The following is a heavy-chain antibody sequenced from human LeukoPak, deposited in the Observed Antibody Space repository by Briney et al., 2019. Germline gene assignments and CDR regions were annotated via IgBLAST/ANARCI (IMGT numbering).Heavy chain of an antibody. J-gene: IGHJ4*02. Sequence: GGSLRLSCAASGFTYSNYWMTWVRQAPGKGLEWVANIKQDGSEQYYVDSVKGRFTISRDNAKNSLYLQMNSLRAEDTAVYYCARDQTPLVWGQGTLVTVSS. D-gene: IGHD1-26*01. CDR2: IKQDGSEQ. CDR1: GFTYSNYW. V-gene: IGHV3-7*01. CDR3: ARDQTPLV.